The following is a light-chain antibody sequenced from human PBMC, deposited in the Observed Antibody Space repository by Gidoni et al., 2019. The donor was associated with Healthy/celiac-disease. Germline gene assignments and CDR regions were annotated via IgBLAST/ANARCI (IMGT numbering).Light chain of an antibody. V-gene: IGKV4-1*01. Sequence: QSVLYSSNNKNYLAWYQQKPGQPPKLLIYWASTRESGVPDRFSDSGSGTDFTLTISSLQAEDVAVYYCQQYYSTPSYTFXQXTKLEIK. J-gene: IGKJ2*01. CDR1: QSVLYSSNNKNY. CDR2: WAS. CDR3: QQYYSTPSYT.